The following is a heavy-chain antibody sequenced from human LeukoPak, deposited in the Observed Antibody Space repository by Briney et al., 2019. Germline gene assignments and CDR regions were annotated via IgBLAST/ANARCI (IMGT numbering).Heavy chain of an antibody. V-gene: IGHV3-30*18. J-gene: IGHJ4*02. CDR1: GFTFSDYY. CDR3: AKDIASVGATGFDY. Sequence: PGGSLRLSCAASGFTFSDYYMSWIRQAPGKGLEWVAFTSYDGSKKYYSDSVKGRITISRDNAKNSLYLQMNSLRAEDMALYYCAKDIASVGATGFDYWGQGTLVTVSS. D-gene: IGHD1-26*01. CDR2: TSYDGSKK.